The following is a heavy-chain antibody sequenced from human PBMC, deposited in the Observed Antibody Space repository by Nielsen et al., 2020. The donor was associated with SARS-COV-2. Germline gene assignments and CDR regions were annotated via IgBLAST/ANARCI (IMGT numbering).Heavy chain of an antibody. D-gene: IGHD3-9*01. Sequence: SETLSLTCSVSGGSITIGDYYWSWIRQPPGKGLEWIGYIYHSGSTYYNPSLKSRVTISVDRSKNQFSLKLSSVTAADTAVYYCARGSYDILTGYSYFDYWGQGTLVTVSS. CDR1: GGSITIGDYY. CDR2: IYHSGST. J-gene: IGHJ4*02. CDR3: ARGSYDILTGYSYFDY. V-gene: IGHV4-30-2*01.